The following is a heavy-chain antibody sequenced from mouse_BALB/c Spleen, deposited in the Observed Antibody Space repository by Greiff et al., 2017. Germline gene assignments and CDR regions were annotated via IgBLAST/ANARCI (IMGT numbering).Heavy chain of an antibody. Sequence: VQLQQSGAELVKPGASVKLSCTASGFNIKDTYMHWVKQRPEQGLEWIGRIDPANGNTKYDPKFQGKATITADTSSNTAYLQLSSLTSEDTAVYYCALIYYDYDGAMDYWGQGTSVTVSS. D-gene: IGHD2-4*01. CDR2: IDPANGNT. CDR3: ALIYYDYDGAMDY. V-gene: IGHV14-3*02. CDR1: GFNIKDTY. J-gene: IGHJ4*01.